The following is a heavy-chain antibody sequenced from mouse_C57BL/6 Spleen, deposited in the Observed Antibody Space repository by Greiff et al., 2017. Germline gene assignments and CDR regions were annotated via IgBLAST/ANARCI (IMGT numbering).Heavy chain of an antibody. CDR3: ARERYYYGSKGY. CDR2: IYPGSGNT. D-gene: IGHD1-1*01. J-gene: IGHJ2*01. CDR1: GYTFTDYY. Sequence: QVQLQQSGAELVRPGASVKLSCKASGYTFTDYYINWVKQRPGQGLEWIARIYPGSGNTYYNEKFKGKATLTAEKSSSTAYMQLSSLTSEDSAVYFCARERYYYGSKGYWGQGTTLTVSS. V-gene: IGHV1-76*01.